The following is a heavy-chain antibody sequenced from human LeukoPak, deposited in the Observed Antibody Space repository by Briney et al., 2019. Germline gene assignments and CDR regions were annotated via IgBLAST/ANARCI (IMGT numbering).Heavy chain of an antibody. D-gene: IGHD3-22*01. J-gene: IGHJ4*02. Sequence: ASVKVSCKASGYTFTSCGISWVRQAPGQGLEWMGWISAYNGNTNYAQKLQGRVTMTTDTSTSTAYMELRSLRSDDTAVYYCATSYYYDSSGYSRTGGDYWGQGTLVTVSS. V-gene: IGHV1-18*01. CDR1: GYTFTSCG. CDR3: ATSYYYDSSGYSRTGGDY. CDR2: ISAYNGNT.